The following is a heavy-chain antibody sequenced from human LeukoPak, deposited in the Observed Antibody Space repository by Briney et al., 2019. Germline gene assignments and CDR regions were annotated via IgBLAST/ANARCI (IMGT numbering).Heavy chain of an antibody. Sequence: GGSPRLSCAASGFTFSSYWMNWVRQAAGKGREWVANIKQDGSDKYYVDSVKGRFTISRDNAKNSLYLQMYSLRAEDTAMYYCARGRSSTWPTYYFDYWGQGTLVTVSS. D-gene: IGHD6-13*01. J-gene: IGHJ4*02. CDR1: GFTFSSYW. CDR3: ARGRSSTWPTYYFDY. V-gene: IGHV3-7*01. CDR2: IKQDGSDK.